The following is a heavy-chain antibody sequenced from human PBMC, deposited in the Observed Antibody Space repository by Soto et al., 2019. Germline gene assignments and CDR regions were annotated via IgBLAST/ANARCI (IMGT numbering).Heavy chain of an antibody. CDR1: GGTFSSYA. CDR3: AQWLLVVIYYCGMDV. D-gene: IGHD2-21*01. Sequence: QVQLVQSGAEVKKPGSSVKVSCKASGGTFSSYAINWVRQPPGQGLEWMGGIIPIFGTADYSQKFQGRVTITADQSTSTAYMVLRSMRYEDTAVYYCAQWLLVVIYYCGMDVWGQGTTVTVSS. J-gene: IGHJ6*02. CDR2: IIPIFGTA. V-gene: IGHV1-69*12.